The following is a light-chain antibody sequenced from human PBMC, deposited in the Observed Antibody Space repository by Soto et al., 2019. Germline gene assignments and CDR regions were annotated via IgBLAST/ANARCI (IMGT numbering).Light chain of an antibody. Sequence: DIQMTQSPSTLSASVGDRVTITCRASQSISSWLAWYQQKPGKAPKLLIYGASSLQSGVRSRFSGSRSGTDFTLTISSLVPEDFATYYCQQTYSTPWTFGQGTKVDIK. J-gene: IGKJ1*01. CDR2: GAS. V-gene: IGKV1-39*01. CDR3: QQTYSTPWT. CDR1: QSISSW.